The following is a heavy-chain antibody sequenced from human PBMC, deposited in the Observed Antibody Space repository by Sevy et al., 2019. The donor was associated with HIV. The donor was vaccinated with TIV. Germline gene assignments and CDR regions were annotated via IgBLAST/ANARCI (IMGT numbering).Heavy chain of an antibody. CDR2: ISAYNGNT. J-gene: IGHJ6*02. CDR3: ARDRGIVVVVAATGYYYGMDV. Sequence: ASVKVSCKASGYTFTSYGISWVRQAPGQGLEWMGWISAYNGNTNYAQKLQGRVTMTTDTSTGTAYMELRSLRSDDTAVYYCARDRGIVVVVAATGYYYGMDVWGQGTTVTVSS. D-gene: IGHD2-15*01. CDR1: GYTFTSYG. V-gene: IGHV1-18*01.